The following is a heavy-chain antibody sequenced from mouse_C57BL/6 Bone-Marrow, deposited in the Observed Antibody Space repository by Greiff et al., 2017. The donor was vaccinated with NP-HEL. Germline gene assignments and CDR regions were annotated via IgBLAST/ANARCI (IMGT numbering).Heavy chain of an antibody. CDR2: ISYSGST. CDR1: GYSITSGYD. D-gene: IGHD4-1*01. V-gene: IGHV3-1*01. CDR3: AREGELAYAMDY. Sequence: EVKLEESGPGMVKPSQSLSLTCTVTGYSITSGYDWHWIRHFPGNKLEWMGYISYSGSTNYNPSLKSRISITHDTSKNHVFLKLNSVTTEDTATYYCAREGELAYAMDYWGQGTSVTVSS. J-gene: IGHJ4*01.